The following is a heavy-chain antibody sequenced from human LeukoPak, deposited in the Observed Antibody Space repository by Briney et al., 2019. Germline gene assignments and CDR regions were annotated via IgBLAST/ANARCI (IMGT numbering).Heavy chain of an antibody. CDR1: GYTFTSYG. J-gene: IGHJ4*02. CDR3: ARDMALGYSDY. CDR2: ISAYNGNT. Sequence: ASVKVSCKASGYTFTSYGISWVRQAPGQGLEWMGWISAYNGNTNYAQKLQGRVTMTTDTSTSTAHMELRSLRSDDTAVYYCARDMALGYSDYWGQGTLVTVSS. V-gene: IGHV1-18*01. D-gene: IGHD5-18*01.